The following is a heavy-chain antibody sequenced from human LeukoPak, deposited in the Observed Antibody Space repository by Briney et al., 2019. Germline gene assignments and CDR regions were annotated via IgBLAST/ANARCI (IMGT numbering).Heavy chain of an antibody. CDR1: GGSFSGYY. J-gene: IGHJ4*02. CDR3: ARDPGYYDSSGLIDY. V-gene: IGHV4-34*01. Sequence: SETLSLTCAVYGGSFSGYYWSWIRQPPGKGLEWIGEINHSGSTNYNPSLKSRVTISVDTSKNQFSLKLSSVTAVDTAVYYCARDPGYYDSSGLIDYWGQGTLVTVSS. CDR2: INHSGST. D-gene: IGHD3-22*01.